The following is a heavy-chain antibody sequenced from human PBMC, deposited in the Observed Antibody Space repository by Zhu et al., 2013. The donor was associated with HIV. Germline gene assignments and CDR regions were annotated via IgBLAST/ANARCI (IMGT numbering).Heavy chain of an antibody. CDR3: ARDLGSRGYHGYDY. Sequence: QVQLVQSGAEVKKPGASVKVSCKASGYTFTDYYMLWVRQAPGQGLEWMGWMNPNSAGTNYAQKFQGRVTMTRDTSISTAYMELSGLTSDDTAVYYCARDLGSRGYHGYDYWGQGTLVTVSS. CDR2: MNPNSAGT. CDR1: GYTFTDYY. V-gene: IGHV1-2*02. J-gene: IGHJ4*02. D-gene: IGHD3-10*01.